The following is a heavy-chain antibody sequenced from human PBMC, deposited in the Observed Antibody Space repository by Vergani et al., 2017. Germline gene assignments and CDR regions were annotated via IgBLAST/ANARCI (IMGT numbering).Heavy chain of an antibody. Sequence: QVQLQESGPGLVKPSETLSLTCTVSGGSISSYYWSWIRQPPGKGLEWIGYIYYSGSTNYNPSLKSRVTIAVDTSKNQFSLKLSSVTAADTAVYYCARRGMNSGSYSWGQGTLVTVSS. D-gene: IGHD1-26*01. J-gene: IGHJ4*02. CDR1: GGSISSYY. CDR2: IYYSGST. V-gene: IGHV4-59*01. CDR3: ARRGMNSGSYS.